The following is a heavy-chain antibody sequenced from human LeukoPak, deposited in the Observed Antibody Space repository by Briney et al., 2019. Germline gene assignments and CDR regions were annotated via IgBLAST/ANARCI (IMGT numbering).Heavy chain of an antibody. D-gene: IGHD6-19*01. J-gene: IGHJ5*02. CDR3: ARGTYSSGWYWFDP. CDR1: GGSFSGYY. Sequence: SETLSLTCAVYGGSFSGYYWSWIRQPPGKGLEWIGYIYYSGSTNYNPSLKSRVTISVDTSKNQFSLKLSSVTAADTAVYYCARGTYSSGWYWFDPWGQGTLVTVSS. V-gene: IGHV4-59*01. CDR2: IYYSGST.